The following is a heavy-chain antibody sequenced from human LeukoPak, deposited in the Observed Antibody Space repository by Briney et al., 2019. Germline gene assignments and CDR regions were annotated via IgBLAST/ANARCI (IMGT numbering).Heavy chain of an antibody. CDR3: ARDGEQYYYDSRIDY. CDR1: GLTFSSYA. CDR2: ISYDGSNK. V-gene: IGHV3-30-3*01. Sequence: PGGSLRLSCAASGLTFSSYAMYWVRQAPGKGLEWVAVISYDGSNKYYADSVKGRFTISRDNSKNTLYLQMNSLRAEDTAVYYCARDGEQYYYDSRIDYWGQGTLVTVSS. J-gene: IGHJ4*02. D-gene: IGHD3-22*01.